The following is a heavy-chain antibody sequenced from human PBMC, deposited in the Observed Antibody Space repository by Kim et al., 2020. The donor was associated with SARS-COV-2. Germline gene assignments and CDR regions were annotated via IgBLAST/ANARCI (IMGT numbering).Heavy chain of an antibody. CDR3: ARGALCSLSGAATHHFQY. V-gene: IGHV1-46*01. D-gene: IGHD6-25*01. Sequence: ASVKVSCKASGYTFPDYYMHWVRQAPGQGFEWMGIINPSGGTTAYAQRFQARVTMTRDTSTSTVYMELSSLSSEDTAVYFCARGALCSLSGAATHHFQYWGQGTLVTVSS. J-gene: IGHJ1*01. CDR1: GYTFPDYY. CDR2: INPSGGTT.